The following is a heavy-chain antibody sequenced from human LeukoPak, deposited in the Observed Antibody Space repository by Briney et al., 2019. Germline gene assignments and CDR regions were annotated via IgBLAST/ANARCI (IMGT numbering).Heavy chain of an antibody. Sequence: GSLRLSCAASGFTVSSNYMSWVRQAPGKGLEWVSVIYSGGSTYYADSVKGRFTISRDNAKSTLYLQMNSLRVEDTAVYYCARGYSSSWYNWFDPWGQGTLVTVSS. CDR3: ARGYSSSWYNWFDP. D-gene: IGHD6-13*01. V-gene: IGHV3-53*01. CDR1: GFTVSSNY. J-gene: IGHJ5*02. CDR2: IYSGGST.